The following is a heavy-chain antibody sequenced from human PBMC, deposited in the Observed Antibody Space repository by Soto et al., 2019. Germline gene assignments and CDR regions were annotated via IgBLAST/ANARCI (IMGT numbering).Heavy chain of an antibody. Sequence: GGSLRLSCAASGFTFTSYSLNWVRQAPGKGLEWVSSITSSSIYTYYSDSVKGRFTISRDNAKNSLFLQMNSLRAEDTAVYYCARELLTDYYFYYAMDVWGPGTTVTVSS. CDR1: GFTFTSYS. D-gene: IGHD3-10*01. CDR3: ARELLTDYYFYYAMDV. V-gene: IGHV3-21*01. J-gene: IGHJ6*02. CDR2: ITSSSIYT.